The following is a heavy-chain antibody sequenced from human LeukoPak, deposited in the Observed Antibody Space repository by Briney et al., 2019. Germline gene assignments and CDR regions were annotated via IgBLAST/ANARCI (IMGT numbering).Heavy chain of an antibody. Sequence: GRSLRLSCTASGFTFGDYAMSWFRQAPGKGLEWVGFIRSKAYGGTTVYDASVKGRFTISRDDSKSIAYQQKNSLKTEDTAVYYCTRYRQWRTPGDYWGQGTLVTVSS. CDR2: IRSKAYGGTT. V-gene: IGHV3-49*03. CDR1: GFTFGDYA. CDR3: TRYRQWRTPGDY. D-gene: IGHD6-19*01. J-gene: IGHJ4*02.